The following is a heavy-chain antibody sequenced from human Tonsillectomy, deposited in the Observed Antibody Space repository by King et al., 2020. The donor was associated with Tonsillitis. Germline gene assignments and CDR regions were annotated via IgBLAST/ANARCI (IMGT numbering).Heavy chain of an antibody. D-gene: IGHD1-26*01. V-gene: IGHV3-33*01. CDR2: IWYDGSNK. J-gene: IGHJ6*02. CDR1: GFTFSNYG. Sequence: VQLVESGGGVVQPGRSLRLSCAASGFTFSNYGMHWVRQAPGKGLEWLAVIWYDGSNKYYVDSVKGRFTISRDNSKNTLYLQMISLRAEDTAVYYCARASVPGIDYYYYGMDVWGQGTTVTVSS. CDR3: ARASVPGIDYYYYGMDV.